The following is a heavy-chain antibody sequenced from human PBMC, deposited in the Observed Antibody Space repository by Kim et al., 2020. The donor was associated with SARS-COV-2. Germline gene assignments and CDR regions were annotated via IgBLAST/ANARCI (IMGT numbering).Heavy chain of an antibody. Sequence: GGSLSLSCAASGFTFSSYGMHWVRQAPGKGLEWVAVIWYDGSNKYYADSVKSRFTISRDNSKNTLYLQMNSLRAEDTAVYYCAKDRSALYVCGSYSGMDVWGQGTTVTVSS. CDR3: AKDRSALYVCGSYSGMDV. D-gene: IGHD3-16*01. CDR1: GFTFSSYG. J-gene: IGHJ6*02. CDR2: IWYDGSNK. V-gene: IGHV3-33*06.